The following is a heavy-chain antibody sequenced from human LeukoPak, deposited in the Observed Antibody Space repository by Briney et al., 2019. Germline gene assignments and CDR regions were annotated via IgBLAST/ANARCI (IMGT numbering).Heavy chain of an antibody. CDR2: IYYSGST. D-gene: IGHD2-15*01. V-gene: IGHV4-31*03. Sequence: SETLSLTCTVPGGSISSGGYYWSWIRQHPGKGLEWIGYIYYSGSTYYNPSLKSRVTISVDTSKNQFSLKLSSVTAADTAVYYCARVGCSGGSCYSHPKRYFDYWGQGTLVTVSS. CDR3: ARVGCSGGSCYSHPKRYFDY. J-gene: IGHJ4*02. CDR1: GGSISSGGYY.